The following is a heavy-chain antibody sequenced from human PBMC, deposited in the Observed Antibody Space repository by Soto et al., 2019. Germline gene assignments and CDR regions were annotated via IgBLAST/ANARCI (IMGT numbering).Heavy chain of an antibody. CDR2: ISSSSNYI. CDR1: GFTFSGYT. V-gene: IGHV3-21*06. D-gene: IGHD2-21*01. J-gene: IGHJ4*02. CDR3: ARNGDCEGETCYYRPWMFDS. Sequence: GGSLRLSCAASGFTFSGYTMNWVRQTPGKGLEWVSSISSSSNYIYYVDSVKGRFTISRDNAKNLLHLQMNSLRAEDTAVYYCARNGDCEGETCYYRPWMFDSWGQGALVTVSS.